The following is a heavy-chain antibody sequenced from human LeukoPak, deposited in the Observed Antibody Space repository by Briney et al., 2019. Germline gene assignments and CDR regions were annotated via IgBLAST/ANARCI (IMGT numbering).Heavy chain of an antibody. CDR3: VTAGVIITGVFDY. CDR1: GYSISSGYY. CDR2: IYHSGST. D-gene: IGHD3-10*01. Sequence: SETLSLTCTVSGYSISSGYYWGWIRRPPGKGLEWIGSIYHSGSTYYNPSLKSRVTISVDTSEHQFSLKLSAVTAADTAMYYCVTAGVIITGVFDYWGQGTLVTVSS. V-gene: IGHV4-38-2*02. J-gene: IGHJ4*02.